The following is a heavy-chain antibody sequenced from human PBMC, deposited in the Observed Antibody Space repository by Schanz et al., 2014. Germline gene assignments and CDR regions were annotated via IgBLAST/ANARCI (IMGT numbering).Heavy chain of an antibody. CDR3: ARARFGLDV. CDR2: INPTTGNP. D-gene: IGHD3-16*01. Sequence: QLVQSGSEFRKPGASVKVSCKASGYIFSSYAIHWVRQAPGQGLEWMGWINPTTGNPGYAQGFTGCFVFSFDTSVSTAYLQTSGLKAEDTTVYYCARARFGLDVWGQGTTVTVSS. V-gene: IGHV7-4-1*02. J-gene: IGHJ6*02. CDR1: GYIFSSYA.